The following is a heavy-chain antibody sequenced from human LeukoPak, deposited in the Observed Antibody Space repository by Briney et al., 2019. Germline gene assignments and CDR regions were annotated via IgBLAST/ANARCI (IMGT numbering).Heavy chain of an antibody. Sequence: SESLSLTCTVSGDSLSMGDYYWGWTRQPPGRGLGWIGYIYFSGSTYNNPSLKSRVIITVTTTKNQFSLKLSSVTAADTAEYYCAGHLIGMVRGESYYYYGMDVWGQGTTVTVSS. J-gene: IGHJ6*02. CDR2: IYFSGST. CDR3: AGHLIGMVRGESYYYYGMDV. V-gene: IGHV4-30-4*01. D-gene: IGHD3-10*01. CDR1: GDSLSMGDYY.